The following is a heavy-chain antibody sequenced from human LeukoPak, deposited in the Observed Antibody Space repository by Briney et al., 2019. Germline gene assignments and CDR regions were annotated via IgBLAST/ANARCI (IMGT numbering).Heavy chain of an antibody. D-gene: IGHD3-10*01. CDR2: IYSGGST. CDR3: AGGSYGSGSYRTAIDY. CDR1: GFTVSSNY. J-gene: IGHJ4*02. V-gene: IGHV3-53*01. Sequence: GGSLRLSCAASGFTVSSNYMSWVRQAPGKGLEWVSVIYSGGSTYYPDSVKGRFTISRDNSKNTLYLQMNSLRAEDTAVYYCAGGSYGSGSYRTAIDYWGQGTLVTVSS.